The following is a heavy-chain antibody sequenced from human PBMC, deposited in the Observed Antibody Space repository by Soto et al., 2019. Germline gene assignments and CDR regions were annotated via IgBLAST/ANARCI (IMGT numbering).Heavy chain of an antibody. CDR3: AREVDYYGSGSYYDDAFDI. Sequence: ASETLSLTCTVSGGSIRSYYWSWIRQPPGKGLEWIGYIYYSGSTNYNPSLKSRVTISVDKSKNQFSLKLSSVTAADTAVYFCAREVDYYGSGSYYDDAFDIWGQGTMVTVSS. CDR2: IYYSGST. D-gene: IGHD3-10*01. J-gene: IGHJ3*02. V-gene: IGHV4-59*08. CDR1: GGSIRSYY.